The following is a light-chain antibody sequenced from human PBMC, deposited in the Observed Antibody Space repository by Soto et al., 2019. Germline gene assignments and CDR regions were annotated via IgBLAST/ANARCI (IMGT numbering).Light chain of an antibody. J-gene: IGLJ3*02. Sequence: QSVLTQPPSVSGYPGQSVTISCTGTSSDVGSYNRVSWYQQPPGTAPKLMIYQVSNRPSGVPDRFSGSKSGNTASLTISGLQAEDEADYYCSSYTSSSTWVFGGGTKLTVL. CDR1: SSDVGSYNR. CDR2: QVS. V-gene: IGLV2-18*02. CDR3: SSYTSSSTWV.